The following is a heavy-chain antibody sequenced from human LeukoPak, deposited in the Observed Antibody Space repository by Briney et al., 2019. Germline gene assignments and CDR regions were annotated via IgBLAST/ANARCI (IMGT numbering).Heavy chain of an antibody. J-gene: IGHJ5*02. Sequence: SETLSLTCTVSGGSISSSSYYWGWIRQPPGKGLEWIGSIYYSGSTYYNPSLKSRVTISVDTSKNQLSLKLSSVTAADAAVYYCARDDSVNNWFDPWGQGTLVTVSS. CDR2: IYYSGST. D-gene: IGHD3-22*01. CDR1: GGSISSSSYY. CDR3: ARDDSVNNWFDP. V-gene: IGHV4-39*07.